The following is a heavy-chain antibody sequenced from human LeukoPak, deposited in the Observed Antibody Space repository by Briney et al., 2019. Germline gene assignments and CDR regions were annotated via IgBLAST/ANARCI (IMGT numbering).Heavy chain of an antibody. D-gene: IGHD3-10*01. CDR3: ARANTYYYGSGSYPPEFYMDV. Sequence: SETLSLTCSVSGDSISYFYWSWIRQAAGKGLEWIGRISGSGSTDYNASLKSRVTMSVDTSKNQLSLKVISVTAADTAVYYCARANTYYYGSGSYPPEFYMDVWGKGTTVTISS. CDR1: GDSISYFY. V-gene: IGHV4-4*07. J-gene: IGHJ6*03. CDR2: ISGSGST.